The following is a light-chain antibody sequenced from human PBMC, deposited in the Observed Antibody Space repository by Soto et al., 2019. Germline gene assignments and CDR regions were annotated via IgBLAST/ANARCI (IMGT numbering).Light chain of an antibody. CDR2: EAS. V-gene: IGKV1-5*03. CDR3: QQYNNWPS. CDR1: ENVNGH. Sequence: IQMTQSPNTLSASVGDSVAVTCRASENVNGHLAWYQQKPGKAPELLIYEASILESGVPSRFSGSGFGTEFTLTINGLLPEDFVTYYCQQYNNWPSFGQGTKVDIK. J-gene: IGKJ1*01.